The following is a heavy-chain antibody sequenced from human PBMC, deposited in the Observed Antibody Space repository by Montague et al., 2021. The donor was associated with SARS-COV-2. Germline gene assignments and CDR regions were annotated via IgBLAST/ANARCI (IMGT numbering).Heavy chain of an antibody. Sequence: SETLSLTCTVSGVSVTDYYWSWIRQPPGKGLEWVGDVLYNKDTNFNPSLKSRVAISVDTSKNQFSLRLASVTAADTAFYLRVRHAHYDGLNGPPDFWGQGSLVTVSS. J-gene: IGHJ4*02. D-gene: IGHD3-16*01. V-gene: IGHV4-59*08. CDR3: VRHAHYDGLNGPPDF. CDR2: VLYNKDT. CDR1: GVSVTDYY.